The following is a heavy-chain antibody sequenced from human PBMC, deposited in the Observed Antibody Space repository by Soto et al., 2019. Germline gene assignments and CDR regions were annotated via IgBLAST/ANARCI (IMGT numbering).Heavy chain of an antibody. J-gene: IGHJ6*03. CDR2: IRSKAYGGTT. D-gene: IGHD3-3*01. Sequence: SGGSLRLSCTASGFTFGDYAMSWFRQAPGKGLEWVGFIRSKAYGGTTEYAASVKGRFTISRDDSKSIAYLQMNSLKTEDTAVYYCTRDLPKSYYDFLSGLEGYYYYYMDVWGKGTTVTVSS. V-gene: IGHV3-49*03. CDR1: GFTFGDYA. CDR3: TRDLPKSYYDFLSGLEGYYYYYMDV.